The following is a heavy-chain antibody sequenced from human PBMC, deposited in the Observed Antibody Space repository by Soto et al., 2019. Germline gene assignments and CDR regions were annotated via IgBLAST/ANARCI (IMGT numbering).Heavy chain of an antibody. CDR3: VRKHSRAGSFDS. CDR2: IYYTGKT. V-gene: IGHV4-59*01. J-gene: IGHJ4*02. D-gene: IGHD6-13*01. Sequence: SETLSLTCTISGGTIGDYYWSWIRQPPGKDLEWIAYIYYTGKTDQNPSLEGRVSISLGTSRNQFSLNLRSVTAADTAVYYCVRKHSRAGSFDSWGPGVSVTVS. CDR1: GGTIGDYY.